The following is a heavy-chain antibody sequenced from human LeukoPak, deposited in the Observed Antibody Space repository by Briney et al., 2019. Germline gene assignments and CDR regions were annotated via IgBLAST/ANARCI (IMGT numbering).Heavy chain of an antibody. CDR1: GFSFDDYA. CDR2: ISWNSGST. V-gene: IGHV3-9*01. J-gene: IGHJ6*02. D-gene: IGHD6-6*01. CDR3: AAGAALSDYYYGLDV. Sequence: GGSLRLSCAASGFSFDDYAMHWVRQAPGKGLEWVSGISWNSGSTGYADSVKGRFTISRDNAKNSLFLQMNSLRVEDTALYYCAAGAALSDYYYGLDVWGQGTTVTVSS.